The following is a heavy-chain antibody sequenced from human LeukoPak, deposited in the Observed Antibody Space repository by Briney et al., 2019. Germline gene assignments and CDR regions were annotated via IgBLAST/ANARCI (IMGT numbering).Heavy chain of an antibody. J-gene: IGHJ4*02. CDR1: GFTFSSYG. D-gene: IGHD3-22*01. V-gene: IGHV3-30*03. CDR3: TSSSVFDY. Sequence: GGSLRLSCAASGFTFSSYGMHWVRQAPGKGLEWVAVISDDGSDKYYADSVKGRFTIFRDNSKNTLYLQTNSLRAEDTAVYYCTSSSVFDYWGQGTLVTVSS. CDR2: ISDDGSDK.